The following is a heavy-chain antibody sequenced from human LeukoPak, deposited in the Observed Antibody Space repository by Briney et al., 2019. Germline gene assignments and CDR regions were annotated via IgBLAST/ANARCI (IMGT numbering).Heavy chain of an antibody. J-gene: IGHJ4*02. CDR1: GFTFSSYE. Sequence: GGSLRLSCAASGFTFSSYEMNWVRQAPGKGLEWVSYTSSSGSTIYYADSVKGRFTISRDNAKNSLYLQMNSLRAEDTAVYYCAKVSRYYGSGSYYRDGEFDYWGQGTLVTVSS. V-gene: IGHV3-48*03. CDR2: TSSSGSTI. CDR3: AKVSRYYGSGSYYRDGEFDY. D-gene: IGHD3-10*01.